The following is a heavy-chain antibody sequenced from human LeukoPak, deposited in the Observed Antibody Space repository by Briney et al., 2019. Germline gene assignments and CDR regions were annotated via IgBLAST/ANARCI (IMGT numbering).Heavy chain of an antibody. V-gene: IGHV3-74*01. J-gene: IGHJ4*02. CDR2: INHDGGGP. CDR1: GVTFTTFW. D-gene: IGHD3-22*01. Sequence: GGSLRLSCATSGVTFTTFWMHWVRQGPGKGLVWVARINHDGGGPNYVDSVKGRFTIARDNAKNTVYLQMNSLRAEDTAVYYCVRDWGYESGRYWQKYFVTWGQGTLVTVSS. CDR3: VRDWGYESGRYWQKYFVT.